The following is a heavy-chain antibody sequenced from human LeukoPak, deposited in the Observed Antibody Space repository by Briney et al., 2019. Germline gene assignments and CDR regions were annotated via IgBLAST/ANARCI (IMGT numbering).Heavy chain of an antibody. J-gene: IGHJ4*02. D-gene: IGHD2-15*01. V-gene: IGHV3-30*03. CDR1: GFTFGRYG. CDR3: ARDRSCSGGSCYSDMFYFDS. CDR2: ISYDGRNK. Sequence: PGGSLRLSCAASGFTFGRYGMHWVRQAPGKGLEWVAVISYDGRNKYYEDSVKGRFTISRDNSKNTVYLQMSSLRAEDTAVYYCARDRSCSGGSCYSDMFYFDSWGQGTLVTVSS.